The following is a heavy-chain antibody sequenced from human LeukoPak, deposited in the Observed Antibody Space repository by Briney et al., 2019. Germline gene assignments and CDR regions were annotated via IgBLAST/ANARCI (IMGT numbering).Heavy chain of an antibody. CDR2: ISWNSGSI. V-gene: IGHV3-9*01. CDR3: AKGRGGRNPSVIDY. CDR1: GFTFDDYA. J-gene: IGHJ4*02. Sequence: PGRSLRLSCAASGFTFDDYAMHWVRHAPGKGLEWVSGISWNSGSIGYADSVKGRFTISRDNAKNSLYLQMNSLRAEDTALYYCAKGRGGRNPSVIDYWGQGTLVTVSS. D-gene: IGHD3-16*01.